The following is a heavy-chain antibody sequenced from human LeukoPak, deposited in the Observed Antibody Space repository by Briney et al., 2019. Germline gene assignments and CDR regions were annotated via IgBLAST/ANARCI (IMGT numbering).Heavy chain of an antibody. V-gene: IGHV1-2*02. CDR2: INPNSGGT. Sequence: ASVKVSCKASGYTFTGYYVHWVRQAPGRGLEWMGWINPNSGGTNYALKFQGRVTMTRDTSITTAYMELSRLTSDGTAVYYCATGDRHYWGQGTLITVSS. CDR3: ATGDRHY. J-gene: IGHJ4*02. CDR1: GYTFTGYY. D-gene: IGHD7-27*01.